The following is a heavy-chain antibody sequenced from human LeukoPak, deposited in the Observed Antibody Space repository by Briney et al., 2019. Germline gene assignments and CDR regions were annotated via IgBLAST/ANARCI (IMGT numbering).Heavy chain of an antibody. V-gene: IGHV4-39*07. CDR2: IFNSGST. J-gene: IGHJ5*02. CDR3: ARTLSDCGGDCFLFWFDP. CDR1: GGSISSSNYY. Sequence: SETLSLTCTVSGGSISSSNYYWGWIRQPPGKGLEWIGYIFNSGSTYYNPSLKSRVTILVDTSKNQFSLDLTYVTAADTAVYYCARTLSDCGGDCFLFWFDPWGQGTLVTVSS. D-gene: IGHD2-21*02.